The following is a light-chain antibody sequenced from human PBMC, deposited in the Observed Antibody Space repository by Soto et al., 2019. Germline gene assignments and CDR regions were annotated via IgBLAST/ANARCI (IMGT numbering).Light chain of an antibody. V-gene: IGLV2-23*02. CDR1: GSYNF. CDR3: CSDAGRSTYV. J-gene: IGLJ1*01. CDR2: EVS. Sequence: QSALTQPASVSGSPGQSITISCPVGSYNFVSWYQQHPGKAPKVLIYEVSKRPSGVSDRFSGSKSGNTASLTISGLQAEDEADYYCCSDAGRSTYVFGTGTKVTVL.